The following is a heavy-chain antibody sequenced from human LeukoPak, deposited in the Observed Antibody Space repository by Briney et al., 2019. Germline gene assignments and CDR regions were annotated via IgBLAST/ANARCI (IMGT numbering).Heavy chain of an antibody. J-gene: IGHJ4*02. Sequence: SETLSLTCGVYGGSFSGYFWSWIRQPPGKGLEWIGEINHSGSTRYSPSLESRVTMSVDTSKNQFSLNLKSVTAADTAFYYCAREKDYGGNPNFDYWGQGTLVTVSS. CDR2: INHSGST. CDR3: AREKDYGGNPNFDY. D-gene: IGHD4-23*01. CDR1: GGSFSGYF. V-gene: IGHV4-34*01.